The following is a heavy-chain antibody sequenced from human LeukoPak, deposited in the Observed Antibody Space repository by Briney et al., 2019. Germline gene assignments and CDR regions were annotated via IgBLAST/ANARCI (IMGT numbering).Heavy chain of an antibody. V-gene: IGHV4-59*08. J-gene: IGHJ6*02. CDR3: ARGSSSWYLPYYYGMDV. D-gene: IGHD6-13*01. Sequence: SETLPLTCTVSGGSISSYYWSWIRKPPGKGLEWIGYIYYSGSTNYNPSLKSRVTISVDTSKNQFSLKLSSVTAADTAVYYCARGSSSWYLPYYYGMDVWGQGTTVTVSS. CDR1: GGSISSYY. CDR2: IYYSGST.